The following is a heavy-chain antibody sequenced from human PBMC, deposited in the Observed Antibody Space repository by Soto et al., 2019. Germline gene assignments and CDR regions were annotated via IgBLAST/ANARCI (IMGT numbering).Heavy chain of an antibody. Sequence: ASVKVSCKASGYTFTSYGISWVRQAPGQGLEWMGWISAYNGNTNYAQKLQGRVTMTRDTSISTVYMDLSGLTSDDTALYYCATDDYGIFPYWGQGSLVTVSS. CDR3: ATDDYGIFPY. V-gene: IGHV1-18*01. CDR2: ISAYNGNT. D-gene: IGHD3-10*01. CDR1: GYTFTSYG. J-gene: IGHJ4*02.